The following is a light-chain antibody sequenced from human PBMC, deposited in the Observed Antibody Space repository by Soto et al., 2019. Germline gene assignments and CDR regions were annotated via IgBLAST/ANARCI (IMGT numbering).Light chain of an antibody. CDR3: SSYTSGGSVI. CDR2: HVS. J-gene: IGLJ2*01. Sequence: QSALTQPASVSGSPGQSITISCTATTSDVGDYNYVSWYQQYPGKAPKPIIYHVSNRPSGVSNRFSGSKSGDTASLTISGLQAEDEADYYWSSYTSGGSVIFGGGTKLTVL. V-gene: IGLV2-14*01. CDR1: TSDVGDYNY.